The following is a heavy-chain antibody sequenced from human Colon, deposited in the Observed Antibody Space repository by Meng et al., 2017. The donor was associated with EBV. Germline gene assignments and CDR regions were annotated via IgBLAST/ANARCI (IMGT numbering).Heavy chain of an antibody. D-gene: IGHD4-17*01. CDR2: IIPISGTA. CDR3: ARQYGDYEGPFDY. Sequence: QVQLVQSGAEVKKPGSSVKVSCKASGGTFSNYAISWVRQAPGQGLEWMGGIIPISGTANHAQKFQGRVTIIADKSTSTVYMELSSLRSEDTAVYYCARQYGDYEGPFDYWDHGTLVTVSS. CDR1: GGTFSNYA. V-gene: IGHV1-69*06. J-gene: IGHJ4*01.